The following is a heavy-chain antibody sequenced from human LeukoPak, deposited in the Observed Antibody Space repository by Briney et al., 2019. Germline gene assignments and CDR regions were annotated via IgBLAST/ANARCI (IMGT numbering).Heavy chain of an antibody. D-gene: IGHD3-22*01. CDR2: ITPGGGT. Sequence: TGGSLRLSCAASEFTFSSYVMAGVRQAPGKGLEWVSTITPGGGTYYADSVKGRFTISRDNSKNTLYLQMNSLRAEDTAVYYCAKAHLYYYDSSGYYPYFDYWGQGTLVTVSS. CDR1: EFTFSSYV. CDR3: AKAHLYYYDSSGYYPYFDY. V-gene: IGHV3-23*01. J-gene: IGHJ4*02.